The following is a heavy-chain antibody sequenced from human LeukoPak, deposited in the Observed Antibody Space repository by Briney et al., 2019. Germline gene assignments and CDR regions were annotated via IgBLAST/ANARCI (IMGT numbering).Heavy chain of an antibody. CDR2: ISYDGSNK. CDR3: ARGRNNYGGNSEIEY. V-gene: IGHV3-30*03. CDR1: GFTFSTYG. Sequence: GGTLRLSCAASGFTFSTYGMNWVRQAPGKGLEWVAVISYDGSNKYYADSVKGRFTISRDNSKNTLYLQMNSLRAEDTAVYYCARGRNNYGGNSEIEYWGQGTLVTVSS. J-gene: IGHJ4*02. D-gene: IGHD4-23*01.